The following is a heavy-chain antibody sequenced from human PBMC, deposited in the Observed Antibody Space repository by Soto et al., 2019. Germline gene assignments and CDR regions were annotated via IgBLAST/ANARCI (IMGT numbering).Heavy chain of an antibody. V-gene: IGHV4-30-2*01. CDR3: ARSPRGWFDP. CDR1: GGSISSGGYS. Sequence: PSETLSLTCAVSGGSISSGGYSWSWIRQPPGKGLEWIGYIYHSGSTYYNPSLKSRVTISVDRSKNQFSLKLSSVTAADAAVYYCARSPRGWFDPWGQGTLVTVSS. D-gene: IGHD3-16*01. CDR2: IYHSGST. J-gene: IGHJ5*02.